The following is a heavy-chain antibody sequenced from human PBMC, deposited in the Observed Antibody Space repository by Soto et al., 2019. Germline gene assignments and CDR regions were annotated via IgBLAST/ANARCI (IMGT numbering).Heavy chain of an antibody. CDR3: ARGRYSSSHFDY. CDR2: IYYSGST. CDR1: GGSISSSSYY. D-gene: IGHD6-13*01. Sequence: ETLSLTCTVSGGSISSSSYYWGWIRQPPGKGLEWIGSIYYSGSTYYNPSLKSRVTISVDTSKNQFSLKLSSVTAADTAVYYCARGRYSSSHFDYWGQGTLVTVSS. J-gene: IGHJ4*02. V-gene: IGHV4-39*01.